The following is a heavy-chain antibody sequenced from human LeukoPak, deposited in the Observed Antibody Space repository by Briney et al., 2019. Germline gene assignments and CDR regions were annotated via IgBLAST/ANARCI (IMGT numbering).Heavy chain of an antibody. D-gene: IGHD4-23*01. CDR2: LSGNGNTI. J-gene: IGHJ4*02. Sequence: PGGSLRLSCAASGFTFSTYAMSWVRQAQGKGLECVSALSGNGNTIYYADSVKGRFTISRDNSKNTLSLQMNSLRAEDTAVYYCAKALYGGHDYWGQGTLVTVSS. CDR3: AKALYGGHDY. CDR1: GFTFSTYA. V-gene: IGHV3-23*01.